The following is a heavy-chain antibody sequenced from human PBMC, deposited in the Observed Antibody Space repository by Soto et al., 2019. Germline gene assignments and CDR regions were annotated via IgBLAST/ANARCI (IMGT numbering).Heavy chain of an antibody. J-gene: IGHJ5*02. CDR1: GGSISSGGYY. D-gene: IGHD2-2*01. Sequence: SETLSLTCTVSGGSISSGGYYWSWIRQPPGKGLEWIGEIKHSGSTNYNPSLTSRVAISVDTSKNQFSLTLTSVTAAKTAVYYCARVPDRWGQGPLVTV. CDR3: ARVPDR. CDR2: IKHSGST. V-gene: IGHV4-39*07.